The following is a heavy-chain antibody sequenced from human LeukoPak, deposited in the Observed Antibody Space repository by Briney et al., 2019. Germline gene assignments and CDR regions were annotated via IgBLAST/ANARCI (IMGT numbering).Heavy chain of an antibody. D-gene: IGHD3-3*01. Sequence: AAVMVSCNASVYTFTIYPIGWVRQARGQGIEWMGWSSSFNGYIIYATTLQGRVTMTTDTSTSTAFLELRSLRADDTAMYYCARVGRNYDGLIDHWGQGTLVTVSS. V-gene: IGHV1-18*01. CDR1: VYTFTIYP. CDR3: ARVGRNYDGLIDH. CDR2: SSSFNGYI. J-gene: IGHJ4*02.